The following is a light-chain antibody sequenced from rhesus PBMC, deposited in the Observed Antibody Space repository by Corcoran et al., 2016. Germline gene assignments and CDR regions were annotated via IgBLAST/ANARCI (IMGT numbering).Light chain of an antibody. J-gene: IGKJ2*01. CDR3: LQYSSSPYS. CDR2: KAS. Sequence: DIQMTQSPSSLSASVGDTVTITFRASQSISSWLAWYQQKPGKAPKLLIYKASSLQSGVPSRFSGGGSGTDFTLTISRLQPEDFATYYCLQYSSSPYSFGQGTKVEIK. V-gene: IGKV1-22*01. CDR1: QSISSW.